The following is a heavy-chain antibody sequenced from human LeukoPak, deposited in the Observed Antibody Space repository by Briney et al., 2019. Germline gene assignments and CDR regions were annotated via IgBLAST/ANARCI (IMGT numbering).Heavy chain of an antibody. V-gene: IGHV3-74*01. CDR2: FEHDGSRT. J-gene: IGHJ4*02. Sequence: PGGSLDLSCAASGFTFTSYWMHWVRQPPGKGLVWVSRFEHDGSRTSYADSVTGRFTISRDNARNMVYLQMNSLRAEDTAVYYCATDLGWGQGTLVTVSS. D-gene: IGHD4-17*01. CDR1: GFTFTSYW. CDR3: ATDLG.